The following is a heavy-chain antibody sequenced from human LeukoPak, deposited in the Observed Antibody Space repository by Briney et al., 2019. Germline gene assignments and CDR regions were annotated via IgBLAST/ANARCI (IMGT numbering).Heavy chain of an antibody. CDR1: GGSFSGYY. CDR2: INRSGST. D-gene: IGHD3-22*01. CDR3: ARERIDSSGYYGTYYFDY. V-gene: IGHV4-34*01. Sequence: SETLSLTCAVYGGSFSGYYWSWIRQPPGKGLEWIGEINRSGSTNYNPSLKSRVTISVDTSKNQFSLKLSSVTAADTAVYYCARERIDSSGYYGTYYFDYWGQGTLVTVSS. J-gene: IGHJ4*02.